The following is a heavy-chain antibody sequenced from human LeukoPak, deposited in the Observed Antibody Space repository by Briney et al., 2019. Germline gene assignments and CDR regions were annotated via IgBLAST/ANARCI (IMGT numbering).Heavy chain of an antibody. CDR1: RFTFSSYE. Sequence: GGSLRLSCAASRFTFSSYEMNWVRQAPGKGLEWVSYISSSGSTIYYADSVKGRFTISRDDAKNSLYLQMNSLRAEDTAVYYCGRYKAMDSWGQGTLVTVSS. CDR2: ISSSGSTI. D-gene: IGHD5-18*01. CDR3: GRYKAMDS. V-gene: IGHV3-48*03. J-gene: IGHJ4*02.